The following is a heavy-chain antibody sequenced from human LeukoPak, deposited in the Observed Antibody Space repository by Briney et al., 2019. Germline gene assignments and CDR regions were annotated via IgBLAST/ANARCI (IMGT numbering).Heavy chain of an antibody. CDR1: GGSISSYY. Sequence: SESLSLTCTVSGGSISSYYWSWIRQPPGKGLEWIGYIYYSGSTNYNPSLKSRVTISVDTSKNQFSLKLSSVTAADTAVCYCARDIGYCSSTSCYPRGWFDPWGQGTLVTVSS. D-gene: IGHD2-2*01. CDR3: ARDIGYCSSTSCYPRGWFDP. V-gene: IGHV4-59*01. CDR2: IYYSGST. J-gene: IGHJ5*02.